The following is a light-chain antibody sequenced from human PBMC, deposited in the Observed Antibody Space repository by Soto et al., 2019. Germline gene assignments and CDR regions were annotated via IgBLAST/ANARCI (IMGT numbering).Light chain of an antibody. CDR2: GAS. J-gene: IGKJ1*01. CDR3: LQYGNSPT. CDR1: QSVRSSY. Sequence: EIVLTQSPGTLSLSPGERATLSCRASQSVRSSYLAWYQQKPGQAPRLLIYGASSRATGIPDKFSGSGSGTDFTLTIIRLEPEDFAVYYCLQYGNSPTFGQGTKVEIK. V-gene: IGKV3-20*01.